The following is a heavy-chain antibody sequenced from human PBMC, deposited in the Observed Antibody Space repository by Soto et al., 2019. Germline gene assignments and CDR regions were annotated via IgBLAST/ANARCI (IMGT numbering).Heavy chain of an antibody. CDR3: ARARYCSSTSCYDGLHY. V-gene: IGHV4-31*03. D-gene: IGHD2-2*01. CDR2: IYYSGST. CDR1: GGSISSGGYY. Sequence: QGELQESGPGLVKPSQTLSLTCTVSGGSISSGGYYWSWIRQHPGKGLEWIGYIYYSGSTYYNPSLKSRVTISVDTSKNQFSLKLSSVTAADTAVYYCARARYCSSTSCYDGLHYWGQGTLVTVSS. J-gene: IGHJ4*02.